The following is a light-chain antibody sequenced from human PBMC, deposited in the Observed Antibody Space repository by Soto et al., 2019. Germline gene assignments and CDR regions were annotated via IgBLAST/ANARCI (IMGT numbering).Light chain of an antibody. J-gene: IGLJ2*01. CDR3: TSYTSKSGLL. CDR1: MRDVGAYNL. CDR2: EVR. Sequence: QSALTQPASVSGSPGQTITISCSGTMRDVGAYNLVSCYQQHPARAPQLIIYEVRHRPSGLSFLFSGSKSGNTASLTISVLHAEDEADYYCTSYTSKSGLLFGGGTKLTVL. V-gene: IGLV2-14*01.